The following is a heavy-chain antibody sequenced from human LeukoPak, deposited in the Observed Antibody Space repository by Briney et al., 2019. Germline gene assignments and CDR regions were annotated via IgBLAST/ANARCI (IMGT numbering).Heavy chain of an antibody. D-gene: IGHD2-8*01. CDR2: LYWNDDK. Sequence: SGPTLAKPTQTLTLTCTFSGFSLTSSGVGVGWIRQPPGKALEWLALLYWNDDKRFSPFLKSRLTITKDSSRNQVVLTVTNMDPVDTDTYYCARTGVYASFFDYWGQGTLVTVSS. CDR1: GFSLTSSGVG. J-gene: IGHJ4*02. V-gene: IGHV2-5*01. CDR3: ARTGVYASFFDY.